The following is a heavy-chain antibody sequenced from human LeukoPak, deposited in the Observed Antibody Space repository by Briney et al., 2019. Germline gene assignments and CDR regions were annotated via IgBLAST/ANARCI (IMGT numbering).Heavy chain of an antibody. CDR3: ASGVMSYDILTGYYGLDY. Sequence: SVKVSCKASGGTFSSYAISWVRQAPGQGLEWMGGIIPIFGTANYAQKFQGRVTITADESTSTAYMEPSSLRSEDTAVYYCASGVMSYDILTGYYGLDYWGQGTLVTVSS. J-gene: IGHJ4*02. V-gene: IGHV1-69*13. CDR2: IIPIFGTA. D-gene: IGHD3-9*01. CDR1: GGTFSSYA.